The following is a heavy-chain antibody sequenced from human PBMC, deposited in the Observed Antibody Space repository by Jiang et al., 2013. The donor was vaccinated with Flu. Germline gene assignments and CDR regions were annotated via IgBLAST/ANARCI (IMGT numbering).Heavy chain of an antibody. Sequence: HWVRQAPGQGLEWMGWINPNTGVTNYAQKFQGWVTMTRDTSISTAYMELSRLKSDDTAVYYCARDGAGTIYWYFDLWGRGTLVTVSS. J-gene: IGHJ2*01. CDR3: ARDGAGTIYWYFDL. D-gene: IGHD6-19*01. V-gene: IGHV1-2*04. CDR2: INPNTGVT.